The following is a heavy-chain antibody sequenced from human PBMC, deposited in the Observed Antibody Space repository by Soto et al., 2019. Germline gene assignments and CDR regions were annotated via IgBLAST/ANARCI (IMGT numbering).Heavy chain of an antibody. V-gene: IGHV1-3*04. CDR3: ASSSTATTVYGY. D-gene: IGHD4-17*01. J-gene: IGHJ4*02. Sequence: GASVKVSCKASGYSFTTYAIHWVRQAPGQRLEWMGWINTANDDAKYAPNFQGRITISRDTSANTAYMELSSLRSEDTAVYYCASSSTATTVYGYWGQGTLVTVSS. CDR1: GYSFTTYA. CDR2: INTANDDA.